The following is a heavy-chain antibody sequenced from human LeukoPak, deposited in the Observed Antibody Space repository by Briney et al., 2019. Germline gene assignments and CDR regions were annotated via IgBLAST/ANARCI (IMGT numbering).Heavy chain of an antibody. CDR2: IYLTGST. D-gene: IGHD2/OR15-2a*01. J-gene: IGHJ6*03. Sequence: SETLSLTCAVSGYSISNGYYWVWIRQPPGKGLEWIGSIYLTGSTCYNPSLKSRVTISMDTSNNQVSLNLSSVNAADTAVYYCARGGSTITYHYFYYMDFWGKGTTVTVSS. CDR1: GYSISNGYY. V-gene: IGHV4-38-2*01. CDR3: ARGGSTITYHYFYYMDF.